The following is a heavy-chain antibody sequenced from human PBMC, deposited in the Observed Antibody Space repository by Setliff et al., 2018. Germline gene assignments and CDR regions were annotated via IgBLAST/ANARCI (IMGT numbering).Heavy chain of an antibody. CDR1: GGSFSGYY. D-gene: IGHD6-19*01. CDR3: ARRSGWPNWFDP. V-gene: IGHV4-34*01. Sequence: ETLSLTCAVYGGSFSGYYWSWIRQPPGKGLEWIGEINHSGSTNYNPSLKSRVTISVDTSKNQFSLKLSSVTAADTAVYYCARRSGWPNWFDPWGQGTLVTVS. CDR2: INHSGST. J-gene: IGHJ5*02.